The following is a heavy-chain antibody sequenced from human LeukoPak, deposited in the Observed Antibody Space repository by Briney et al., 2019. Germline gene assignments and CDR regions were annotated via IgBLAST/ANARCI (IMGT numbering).Heavy chain of an antibody. CDR2: ISSSVSTI. V-gene: IGHV3-48*03. CDR1: GFTFSSYD. Sequence: GGSLRLSCAASGFTFSSYDMNWVRQAPGKGLEWVSYISSSVSTIYYADSVKGRFTISRDNAKNSLYLQMNSLRAEDTAVYFCARGFGCYLTWFDPWGQGTLVTVSS. J-gene: IGHJ5*02. CDR3: ARGFGCYLTWFDP. D-gene: IGHD3-10*01.